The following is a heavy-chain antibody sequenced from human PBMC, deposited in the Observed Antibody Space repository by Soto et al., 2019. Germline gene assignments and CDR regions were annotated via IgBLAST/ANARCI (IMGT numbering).Heavy chain of an antibody. J-gene: IGHJ6*03. Sequence: PSETLSLTCTVSGGSSSSYYRSWIRQPPGKGLEWIGYIYYSGSTNYNPSLKSRVTISVDTSKNQFSLKLSSVTAEDTAVYYCARVSAKDTYSSGRIDYYYYMDVWGKGTTVTVSS. V-gene: IGHV4-59*01. D-gene: IGHD6-19*01. CDR3: ARVSAKDTYSSGRIDYYYYMDV. CDR2: IYYSGST. CDR1: GGSSSSYY.